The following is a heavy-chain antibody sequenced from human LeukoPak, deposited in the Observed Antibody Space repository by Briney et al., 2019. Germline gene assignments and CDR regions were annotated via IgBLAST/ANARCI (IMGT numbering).Heavy chain of an antibody. CDR3: AKDSDFWSGYYSPPDY. D-gene: IGHD3-3*01. J-gene: IGHJ4*02. CDR2: ISGSGGST. V-gene: IGHV3-23*01. Sequence: GGSLRLSCAASGFTFSSYAMSWVRQAPGKGLEWVSAISGSGGSTYYADSVKGRFTISRDNSKNTLYLQMNSLRAEDTAVYYCAKDSDFWSGYYSPPDYWGQGTLVTVSS. CDR1: GFTFSSYA.